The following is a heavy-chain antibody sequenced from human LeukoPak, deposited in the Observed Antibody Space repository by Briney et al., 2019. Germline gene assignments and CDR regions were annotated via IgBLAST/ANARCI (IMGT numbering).Heavy chain of an antibody. Sequence: ASVKVSCKASGYTFTSYDINWVRQATGQGLEWMGWMNPNSGNTGYAQKFQGRVTMTRNTSISTAYMELSSLRSEDTAVYYCARGAPASSSYYYYYYMDVWGKGTTVTVSS. D-gene: IGHD6-6*01. CDR3: ARGAPASSSYYYYYYMDV. J-gene: IGHJ6*03. CDR1: GYTFTSYD. V-gene: IGHV1-8*01. CDR2: MNPNSGNT.